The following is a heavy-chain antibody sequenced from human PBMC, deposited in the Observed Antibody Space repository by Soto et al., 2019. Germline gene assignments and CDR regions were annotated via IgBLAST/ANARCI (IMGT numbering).Heavy chain of an antibody. CDR1: GGTFSSYA. V-gene: IGHV1-69*06. D-gene: IGHD3-10*01. J-gene: IGHJ6*02. CDR2: IIPIFGTA. CDR3: ARDRAVRAFSGMDV. Sequence: GASVKVSCKASGGTFSSYAISWVRQAPGQGLEWMGGIIPIFGTANYAQKFQGRVTITAVKSTSTAYMELSSLRSEDTAVYYCARDRAVRAFSGMDVWGQGTTVTVSS.